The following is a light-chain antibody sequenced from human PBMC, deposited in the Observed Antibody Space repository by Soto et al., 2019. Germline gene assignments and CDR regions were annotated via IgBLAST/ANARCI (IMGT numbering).Light chain of an antibody. Sequence: DIQMTQSPSTLSASVGDRVTITCRASQSISNWLAWYQQKPGKAPKLLIYDASSLESGVPSRFSGSGSGTEFTLTISSLQPDDFATYYCQQYSSYWTFAQGTKVDIK. CDR2: DAS. J-gene: IGKJ1*01. V-gene: IGKV1-5*01. CDR3: QQYSSYWT. CDR1: QSISNW.